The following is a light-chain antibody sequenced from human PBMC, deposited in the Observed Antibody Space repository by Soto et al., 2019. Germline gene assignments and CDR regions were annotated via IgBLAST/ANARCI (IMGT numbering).Light chain of an antibody. CDR2: AAS. J-gene: IGKJ1*01. Sequence: IQMTQSPSSLSASVGDRVTITCRASQTISIYLNWYQQKPGKAPKLLIYAASSLQSGVPSRFTGSGSGTDFTLTISSLQPEDFATYYCQQSFNPPRTFGQGTKVEVK. CDR1: QTISIY. CDR3: QQSFNPPRT. V-gene: IGKV1-39*01.